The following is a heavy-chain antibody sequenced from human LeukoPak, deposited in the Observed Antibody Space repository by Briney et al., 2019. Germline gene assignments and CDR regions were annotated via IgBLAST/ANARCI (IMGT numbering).Heavy chain of an antibody. CDR2: IYYSDST. J-gene: IGHJ4*02. CDR3: SSQTYYDILAGYPTTFDY. Sequence: PETLSLTCLVSGGSIRSYYWSWLRPPAGRGLEWVGYIYYSDSTNNNPSLKCRVTITVDTSKTQYTLKLSSVTATDTAMDYCSSQTYYDILAGYPTTFDYWGQGTLVTVSS. CDR1: GGSIRSYY. D-gene: IGHD3-9*01. V-gene: IGHV4-59*08.